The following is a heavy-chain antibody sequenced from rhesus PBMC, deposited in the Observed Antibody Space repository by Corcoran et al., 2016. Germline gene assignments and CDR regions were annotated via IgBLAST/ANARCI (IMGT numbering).Heavy chain of an antibody. Sequence: QVQLQESGPGLVKPSETLSLPCAVSGYSISGYYWSWIRQAPGKGLEWIGYITYRGSTSYNPSLKSRVTISRDTSKTQFSLKLSSVTAADTAVYYCASEVAAGQNYWGQGFLVTVSS. D-gene: IGHD6-13*01. CDR3: ASEVAAGQNY. J-gene: IGHJ4*01. V-gene: IGHV4-122*02. CDR2: ITYRGST. CDR1: GYSISGYY.